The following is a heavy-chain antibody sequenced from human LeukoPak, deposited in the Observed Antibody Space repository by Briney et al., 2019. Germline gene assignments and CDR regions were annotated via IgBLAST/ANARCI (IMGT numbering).Heavy chain of an antibody. J-gene: IGHJ5*02. CDR2: ISAYNGNT. D-gene: IGHD2-2*01. CDR1: GYTFTSYG. Sequence: EASVKVSCKASGYTFTSYGISWVRQAPGQGLEWMGWISAYNGNTNYAQKLQGRVTMTTDTSTSTAYMELRSLRSDDTAVYYCARDTPIVVVPAAIIINNWFDPWGQGTLVTVSS. CDR3: ARDTPIVVVPAAIIINNWFDP. V-gene: IGHV1-18*04.